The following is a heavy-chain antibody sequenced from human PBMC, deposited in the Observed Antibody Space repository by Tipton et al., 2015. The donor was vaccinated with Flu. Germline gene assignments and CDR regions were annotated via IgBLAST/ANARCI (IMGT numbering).Heavy chain of an antibody. Sequence: QLVQSGAEVKKPGASVKVSCKASGYTFTSYDINWVRQATGQGLEWMGWMNPNSGNTGYAQKFQGRVTMTRNTSISTAYMELSSLRSEDTAVYYCARAGHSYYDSSGRSNWFDPWGQGTLVTVSS. CDR3: ARAGHSYYDSSGRSNWFDP. D-gene: IGHD3-22*01. J-gene: IGHJ5*02. CDR2: MNPNSGNT. CDR1: GYTFTSYD. V-gene: IGHV1-8*01.